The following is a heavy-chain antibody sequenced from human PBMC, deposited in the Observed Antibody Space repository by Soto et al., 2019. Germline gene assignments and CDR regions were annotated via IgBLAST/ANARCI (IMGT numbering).Heavy chain of an antibody. Sequence: QVQLQQWGAGLLKPSETLSLTCAVYGGSFSGYYWSWIRQPPGKGLEWIGEINHSGSTNYNPSLKRRVTISVDTSKNQFSLKLSSVTAADTAVYYCARRSYYDYIWGSYRLGGFDYWGQGTLVTVSS. D-gene: IGHD3-16*02. CDR1: GGSFSGYY. CDR2: INHSGST. J-gene: IGHJ4*02. CDR3: ARRSYYDYIWGSYRLGGFDY. V-gene: IGHV4-34*01.